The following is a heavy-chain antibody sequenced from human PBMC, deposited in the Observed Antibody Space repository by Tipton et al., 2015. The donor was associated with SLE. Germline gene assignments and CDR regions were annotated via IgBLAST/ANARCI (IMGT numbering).Heavy chain of an antibody. CDR3: ARDYVRGSTGWFDP. V-gene: IGHV3-21*03. CDR2: ISSSSSYI. D-gene: IGHD6-13*01. CDR1: GFTFDDYA. J-gene: IGHJ5*02. Sequence: SLRLSCAASGFTFDDYAMHWVRQAPGKGLEWVSSISSSSSYIYYADSEKGRFTISRDNAKNSLYLQMNSLRAEDTAVYYCARDYVRGSTGWFDPWGQGTLVTVSS.